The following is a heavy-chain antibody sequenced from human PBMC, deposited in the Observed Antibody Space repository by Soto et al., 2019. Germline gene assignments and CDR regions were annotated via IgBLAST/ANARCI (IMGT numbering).Heavy chain of an antibody. D-gene: IGHD3-9*01. CDR3: ARKGKGLTVDYYYMDV. J-gene: IGHJ6*03. CDR1: GFTFSNYS. V-gene: IGHV3-21*01. Sequence: EVQLVESGGGLVKPGGSLRLSCAASGFTFSNYSINWVRQAPGKGLEWVSSISSRSNYIYYADSVKGRFTISRDNAKNSLAMQMNSLRAEGTAVYYCARKGKGLTVDYYYMDVWGKGTTVTVSS. CDR2: ISSRSNYI.